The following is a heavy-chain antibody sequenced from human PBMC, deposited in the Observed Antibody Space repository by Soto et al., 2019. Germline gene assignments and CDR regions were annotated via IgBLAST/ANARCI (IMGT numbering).Heavy chain of an antibody. CDR1: GFTFSNYA. CDR2: ISGSGGST. CDR3: AKDQGSSWYEIDS. J-gene: IGHJ4*02. Sequence: EVQLLESGGGLVQPGGSLRLSCAASGFTFSNYAVTWVRQAPGKGLEWVSTISGSGGSTYYADSVKGRFTISRDNSKNTLYLQMNSLRAEVTAVYYCAKDQGSSWYEIDSWGQGTLVTVSS. D-gene: IGHD6-13*01. V-gene: IGHV3-23*01.